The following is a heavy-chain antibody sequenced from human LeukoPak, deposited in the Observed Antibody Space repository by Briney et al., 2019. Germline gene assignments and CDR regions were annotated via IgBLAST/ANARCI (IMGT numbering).Heavy chain of an antibody. D-gene: IGHD3-10*01. Sequence: SETLSLTCTVSGGSISEYYWTWIRQVPGKGLEWIGYMYYSVTSSYSPSLKSRVTTSVDTSKNQFSLSLSSVTAADTAVYYCARWEVRLNAFEMWGQGTMVTVSS. CDR2: MYYSVTS. CDR1: GGSISEYY. V-gene: IGHV4-59*08. CDR3: ARWEVRLNAFEM. J-gene: IGHJ3*02.